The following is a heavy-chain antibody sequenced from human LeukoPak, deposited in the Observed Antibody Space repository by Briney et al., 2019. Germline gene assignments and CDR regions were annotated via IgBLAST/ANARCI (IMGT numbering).Heavy chain of an antibody. CDR1: GGSFSGYY. J-gene: IGHJ6*02. CDR3: ARLRYFDWLFRYYYGMDV. V-gene: IGHV4-34*01. CDR2: INHSGST. D-gene: IGHD3-9*01. Sequence: SETLSLTCAVYGGSFSGYYWSWIRQPPGKGLEWIGEINHSGSTNYNPSLKSRVTISVDTSKNQFSLKLSSVTAADTAVYYCARLRYFDWLFRYYYGMDVWSQGTTVTVSS.